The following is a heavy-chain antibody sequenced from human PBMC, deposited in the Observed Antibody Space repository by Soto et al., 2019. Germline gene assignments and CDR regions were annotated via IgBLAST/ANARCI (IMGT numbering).Heavy chain of an antibody. CDR1: GYTFTSYG. CDR2: ISAYNGNT. Sequence: GTSVKVSCKACGYTFTSYGISCVRQAPGQGLEWMGWISAYNGNTNYAQKLQGRVTMTTDTSTSTAYMELRSLRSDDTAVYYCARVSSSWSGDYWGQGTLVTVSS. D-gene: IGHD6-13*01. J-gene: IGHJ4*02. V-gene: IGHV1-18*01. CDR3: ARVSSSWSGDY.